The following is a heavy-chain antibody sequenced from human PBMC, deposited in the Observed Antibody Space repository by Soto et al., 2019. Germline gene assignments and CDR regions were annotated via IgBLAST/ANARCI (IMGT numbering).Heavy chain of an antibody. CDR2: IDPSDSYT. D-gene: IGHD3-10*01. J-gene: IGHJ6*02. CDR1: GYSFTSYW. V-gene: IGHV5-10-1*01. CDR3: ARRNTMVRGVINISYYYGMDV. Sequence: GESLKISCKGSGYSFTSYWISWVRQMPGKGLEWMGRIDPSDSYTNYSPSFQGHVTISADKSISTAYLQWSSLKASDTAMYYCARRNTMVRGVINISYYYGMDVWGQGTTVTVSS.